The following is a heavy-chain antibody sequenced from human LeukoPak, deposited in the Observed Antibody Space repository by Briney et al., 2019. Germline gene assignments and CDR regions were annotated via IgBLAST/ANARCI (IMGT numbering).Heavy chain of an antibody. Sequence: GRSLRLSCAASGFTFSSYAMHWVRQAPGKGLEWVAVISYDGSNKYYADSVKGRFTISRDNSKNTLYLQMNSLRAEGTAVYYCARDLGSEFDYWGQGTLVTVSS. CDR3: ARDLGSEFDY. J-gene: IGHJ4*02. D-gene: IGHD5-12*01. V-gene: IGHV3-30-3*01. CDR1: GFTFSSYA. CDR2: ISYDGSNK.